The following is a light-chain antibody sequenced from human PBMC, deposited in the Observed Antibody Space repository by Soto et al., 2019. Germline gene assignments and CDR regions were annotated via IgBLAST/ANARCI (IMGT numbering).Light chain of an antibody. V-gene: IGKV1-33*01. Sequence: DIQMTQSPSSLSASVGDRVTITCQASQDISNYLNWYQQKPGKAPKLLIYDASNLETGVSSRFSGSGSRTDFTFTISSLQPKDIATYYCQQNDNLPLTFGGGIKVEIK. J-gene: IGKJ4*01. CDR1: QDISNY. CDR3: QQNDNLPLT. CDR2: DAS.